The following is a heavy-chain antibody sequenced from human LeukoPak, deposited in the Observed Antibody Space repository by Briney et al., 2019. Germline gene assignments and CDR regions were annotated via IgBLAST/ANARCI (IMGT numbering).Heavy chain of an antibody. J-gene: IGHJ4*02. Sequence: ASVKVSCKASGYTFTNHYMHWLRQAPGQGLDWMGVINPYDCTTYYAQQFQGRVTLTRDTSTTTVYMELSSLRSEDTAVYYCARDTGSGNYNKVLDYWGQGRLVTVSS. V-gene: IGHV1-46*01. D-gene: IGHD3-10*01. CDR2: INPYDCTT. CDR1: GYTFTNHY. CDR3: ARDTGSGNYNKVLDY.